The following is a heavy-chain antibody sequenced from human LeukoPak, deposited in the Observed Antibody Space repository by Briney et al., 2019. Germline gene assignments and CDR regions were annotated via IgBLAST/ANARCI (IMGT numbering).Heavy chain of an antibody. J-gene: IGHJ5*02. Sequence: ASVKVSCKASGYTFTSYGISWVRQAPGQGLEWMGWISAYNGNTNYAQKLQGRVTMTTDTPTSTAYMELRSLRSDDTAVYYCARGSPYDSSGYYYDWFDPWGQGTLVTVSS. CDR2: ISAYNGNT. V-gene: IGHV1-18*01. D-gene: IGHD3-22*01. CDR1: GYTFTSYG. CDR3: ARGSPYDSSGYYYDWFDP.